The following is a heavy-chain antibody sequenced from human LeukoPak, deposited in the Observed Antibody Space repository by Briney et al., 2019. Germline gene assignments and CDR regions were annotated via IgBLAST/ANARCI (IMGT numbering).Heavy chain of an antibody. CDR3: AKEGRWIVGAEGVDY. V-gene: IGHV3-30-3*01. Sequence: GGSLRLSCAASGFTFSSYAMHWVRQAPGKGLEWVAVISYDGSNKYYADSVKGRFTISRDNSKNTLYLQMNSLRAEDTAVYYCAKEGRWIVGAEGVDYWGQGTLVTVSS. CDR2: ISYDGSNK. CDR1: GFTFSSYA. D-gene: IGHD1-26*01. J-gene: IGHJ4*02.